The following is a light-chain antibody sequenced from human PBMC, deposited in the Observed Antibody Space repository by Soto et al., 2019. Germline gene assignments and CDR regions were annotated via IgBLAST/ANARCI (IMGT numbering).Light chain of an antibody. V-gene: IGKV3-20*01. CDR1: QSVTSKY. J-gene: IGKJ4*02. Sequence: EIVLTQSPDTLSLSPGERATLSCRASQSVTSKYLAWYQQKPGQAPRLLIHGASNRATGIPDRFSGNGSGTDFTLTISRLEPEDFALYYCQQYGSSVQFGGGTKVEIK. CDR3: QQYGSSVQ. CDR2: GAS.